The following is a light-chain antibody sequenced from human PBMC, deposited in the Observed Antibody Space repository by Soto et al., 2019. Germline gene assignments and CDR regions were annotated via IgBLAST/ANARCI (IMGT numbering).Light chain of an antibody. V-gene: IGLV2-14*01. CDR3: SSYTSSSAPGV. Sequence: SALTQPASVSGSPGQSITISCTGTSSDVGGYNYVSWYQQHPGKAPKLMIYEVSNRPSGVSNRFSGSKSGNTASLTISGLQAEDEADDYCSSYTSSSAPGVFGGGTKLTVL. CDR1: SSDVGGYNY. CDR2: EVS. J-gene: IGLJ3*02.